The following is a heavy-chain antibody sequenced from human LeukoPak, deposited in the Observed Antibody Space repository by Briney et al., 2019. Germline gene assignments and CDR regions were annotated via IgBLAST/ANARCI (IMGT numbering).Heavy chain of an antibody. D-gene: IGHD6-19*01. CDR1: GFTFSSYS. CDR3: ARDPSSGWFDY. J-gene: IGHJ4*02. V-gene: IGHV3-21*01. CDR2: ISSSSSYI. Sequence: GGSLRLSCAASGFTFSSYSMNWVRQAPGKGLEWVSSISSSSSYIYYADSVKGRFTISRGNAKNSLYLQMNSLRAEDTAVYYCARDPSSGWFDYWGQGTLVTVSS.